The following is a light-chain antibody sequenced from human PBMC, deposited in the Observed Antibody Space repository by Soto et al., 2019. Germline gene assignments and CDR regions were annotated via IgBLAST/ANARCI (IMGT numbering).Light chain of an antibody. J-gene: IGKJ4*01. CDR1: QSVSSW. CDR2: KSS. V-gene: IGKV1-5*03. Sequence: DIQMTQSPSTLSASVGDRVTITCRASQSVSSWLAWYQQRPGNAPNLLIYKSSSLESGVPSRFSGSGSGTEFTLTVSSLRPDDFATYYCQQYDSYPLTFGVGTKVEIK. CDR3: QQYDSYPLT.